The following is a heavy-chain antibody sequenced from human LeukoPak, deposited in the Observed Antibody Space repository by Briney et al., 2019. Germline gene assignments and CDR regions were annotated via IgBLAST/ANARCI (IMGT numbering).Heavy chain of an antibody. CDR2: IYPGDSDT. V-gene: IGHV5-51*01. CDR3: ARAHYDFWSGYPYYFDY. J-gene: IGHJ4*02. CDR1: GYSFTSYW. D-gene: IGHD3-3*01. Sequence: GESLKISCKGSGYSFTSYWIGWVRQMPGKGLEWMGIIYPGDSDTRYSPSFQGQVTISADKSISTAYLQWSSLKASDTAMYYCARAHYDFWSGYPYYFDYWGQGTLVTVSS.